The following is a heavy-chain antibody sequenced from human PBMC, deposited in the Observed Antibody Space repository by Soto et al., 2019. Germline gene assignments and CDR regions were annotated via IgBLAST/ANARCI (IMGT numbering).Heavy chain of an antibody. CDR2: IIPIFGTA. J-gene: IGHJ6*02. CDR1: GGTFSSYA. CDR3: AGGYCISTSCYTEYYSNYYYGMDV. D-gene: IGHD2-2*02. Sequence: GASVKVSCKASGGTFSSYAISWVRQAPGQGLEWMGGIIPIFGTANYAQKFQGRVTITADESTSTAYMELSSLRSEDTAVYYCAGGYCISTSCYTEYYSNYYYGMDVWGQGTTVTVSS. V-gene: IGHV1-69*13.